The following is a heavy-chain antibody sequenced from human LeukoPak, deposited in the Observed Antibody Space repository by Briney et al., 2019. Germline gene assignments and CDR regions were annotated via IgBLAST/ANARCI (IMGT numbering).Heavy chain of an antibody. V-gene: IGHV4-59*06. Sequence: SETLSLTCTVSGGSISSYYWSWIRQHPGKGLEWIGYIYYSGSTYYNPSLKSRVTISVDTSKNQFSLKLSSVTAADTAVYYCARDLGLGYCSGGSCYRAGWFDPWGQGTLVTVSS. J-gene: IGHJ5*02. CDR2: IYYSGST. D-gene: IGHD2-15*01. CDR1: GGSISSYY. CDR3: ARDLGLGYCSGGSCYRAGWFDP.